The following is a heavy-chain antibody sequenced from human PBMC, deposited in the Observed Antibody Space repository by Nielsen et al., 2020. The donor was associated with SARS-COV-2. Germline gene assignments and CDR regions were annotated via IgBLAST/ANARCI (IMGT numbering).Heavy chain of an antibody. J-gene: IGHJ3*02. Sequence: SVKVSCKASGGTFSSYAISWVRQAPGQGLEWMGRIIPILGIANYAQKFQGRVTITADKSTSTAYMELSSLRSEDTAVYYCARHIVVGATHDAFDIWGQGTMVTVSS. CDR1: GGTFSSYA. CDR3: ARHIVVGATHDAFDI. V-gene: IGHV1-69*04. CDR2: IIPILGIA. D-gene: IGHD1-26*01.